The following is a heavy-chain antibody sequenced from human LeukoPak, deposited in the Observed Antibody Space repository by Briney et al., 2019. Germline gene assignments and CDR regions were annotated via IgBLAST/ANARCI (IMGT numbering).Heavy chain of an antibody. J-gene: IGHJ3*02. CDR1: GFTFSSYW. CDR3: ARDRVATGPEDAFDI. CDR2: IKQDGSEK. Sequence: GGSLRLSCAASGFTFSSYWMSWVCQAPGKGLEWVANIKQDGSEKYYVDSVKGRFTISRDNAKNSLYLQMNSLRAEDTAVYYCARDRVATGPEDAFDIWGQGTMVTASS. V-gene: IGHV3-7*01. D-gene: IGHD5-12*01.